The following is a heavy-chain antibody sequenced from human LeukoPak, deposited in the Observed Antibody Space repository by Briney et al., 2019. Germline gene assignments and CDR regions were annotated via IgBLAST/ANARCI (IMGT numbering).Heavy chain of an antibody. CDR3: TRAITNYVDY. J-gene: IGHJ4*02. V-gene: IGHV3-33*01. D-gene: IGHD3-10*01. Sequence: GGSLRLSCAASGFTFSSYGMHWVRQAPGKALEWVAGIWSDGKNKYYADSVKGRFTLSRDNSKTTVYLQMNSLRAEDTAMYYCTRAITNYVDYWGQGTLVTVSS. CDR1: GFTFSSYG. CDR2: IWSDGKNK.